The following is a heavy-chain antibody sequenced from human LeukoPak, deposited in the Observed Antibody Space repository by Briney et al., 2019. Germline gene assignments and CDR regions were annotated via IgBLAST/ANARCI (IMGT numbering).Heavy chain of an antibody. CDR3: AKERGSSGWSHFDY. J-gene: IGHJ4*02. Sequence: SVKVSCKASGGTFSSYAISWVRQAPGQGLEWMGGIIPIFGTANYAQKFQGRVTITADESTSTAYMELSSLRSEDTAVYYCAKERGSSGWSHFDYWGQGTLVTVSS. D-gene: IGHD6-19*01. V-gene: IGHV1-69*13. CDR1: GGTFSSYA. CDR2: IIPIFGTA.